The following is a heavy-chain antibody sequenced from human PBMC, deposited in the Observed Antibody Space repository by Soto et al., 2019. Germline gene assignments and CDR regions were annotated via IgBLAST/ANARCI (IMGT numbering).Heavy chain of an antibody. Sequence: EVQLVESGGGLVKPGGSLRLSCAASGFTFSSYSMNWVRQAPGKGLEWVSSISSSSSYIYYADSVKGRFTISRDNAKNSLYLQMNSLRAEDTAVYYCARDGASQEYCSSTSCYPPNWFDSWGQGTLVTVSS. J-gene: IGHJ5*01. CDR1: GFTFSSYS. D-gene: IGHD2-2*01. CDR3: ARDGASQEYCSSTSCYPPNWFDS. V-gene: IGHV3-21*01. CDR2: ISSSSSYI.